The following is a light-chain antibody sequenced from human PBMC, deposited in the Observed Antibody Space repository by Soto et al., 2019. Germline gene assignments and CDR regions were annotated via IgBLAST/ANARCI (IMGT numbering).Light chain of an antibody. CDR3: ATWDGSLPGEV. CDR1: SSDVGGYNY. V-gene: IGLV2-8*01. J-gene: IGLJ2*01. Sequence: QSALTQPPSASGSPGQSVTISCTGTSSDVGGYNYVSWYQHHPGKAPKLMIYDNNKRPSGIPDRFSGSKSGTSGTLDITGLQTGDEADYYCATWDGSLPGEVFGGGTQLTVL. CDR2: DNN.